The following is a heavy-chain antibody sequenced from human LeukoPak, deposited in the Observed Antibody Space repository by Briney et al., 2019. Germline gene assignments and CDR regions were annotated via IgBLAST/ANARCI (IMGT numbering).Heavy chain of an antibody. CDR2: INPNSGGT. CDR1: GYSFTGYY. Sequence: ASVKVSCKTSGYSFTGYYIHWVRQAPGQGLEWLGWINPNSGGTNYAQMFQDSVSMTRDTSINTAYMELSSLRLDDTAVYYCARGVAPAGRRLDPWGQGTLITVSS. J-gene: IGHJ5*02. CDR3: ARGVAPAGRRLDP. V-gene: IGHV1-2*02. D-gene: IGHD2-15*01.